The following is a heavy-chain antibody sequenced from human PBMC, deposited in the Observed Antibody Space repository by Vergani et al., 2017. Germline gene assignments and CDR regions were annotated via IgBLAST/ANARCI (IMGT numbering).Heavy chain of an antibody. D-gene: IGHD5-18*01. V-gene: IGHV3-23*01. Sequence: EVQLLESGGGLVQPGGSLRLSCAASGFTFSSYAMSWVRQAPGKGLEWVSAISGSGGSTYYADSVKGRFTISRDNSKNTLYLQMNSLRAEDTAVYYCAKDRRAWIQLWLGYGMDVWGQGTTVTVSS. CDR3: AKDRRAWIQLWLGYGMDV. CDR1: GFTFSSYA. CDR2: ISGSGGST. J-gene: IGHJ6*02.